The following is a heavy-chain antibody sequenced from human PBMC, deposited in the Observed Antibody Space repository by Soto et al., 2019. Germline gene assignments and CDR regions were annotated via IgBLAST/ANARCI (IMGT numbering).Heavy chain of an antibody. CDR2: IIPIFGTA. D-gene: IGHD2-15*01. CDR1: GGTFSSYA. J-gene: IGHJ6*02. CDR3: ARLAHREPGYCSGGSCPQVGYYGTDV. Sequence: GASVKVSCKASGGTFSSYAISWVRQAPGQGLEWMGGIIPIFGTANYAQKFQGRVTITADKSTSTAYMELSSLRSEDTAVYYCARLAHREPGYCSGGSCPQVGYYGTDVWGQGTTVTVSS. V-gene: IGHV1-69*06.